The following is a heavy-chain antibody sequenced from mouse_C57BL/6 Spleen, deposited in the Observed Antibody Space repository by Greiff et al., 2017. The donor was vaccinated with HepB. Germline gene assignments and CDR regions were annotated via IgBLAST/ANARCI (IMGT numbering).Heavy chain of an antibody. CDR3: ARGDGYYPAWFAY. J-gene: IGHJ3*01. CDR1: GYSFTDYN. D-gene: IGHD2-3*01. Sequence: EVKLMESGPELVKPGASVKISCKASGYSFTDYNMNWVKQSNGKSLEWIGVINPNYGTTSYNQKFKGKATLTVDQSSSTAYMQLNSLTSEDSAVYYCARGDGYYPAWFAYWGQGTLVTVSA. CDR2: INPNYGTT. V-gene: IGHV1-39*01.